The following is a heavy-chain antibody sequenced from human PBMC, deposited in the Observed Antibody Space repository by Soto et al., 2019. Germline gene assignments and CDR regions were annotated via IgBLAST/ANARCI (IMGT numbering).Heavy chain of an antibody. J-gene: IGHJ5*02. CDR3: ARDSFNVDYRSSSWVS. D-gene: IGHD6-6*01. CDR2: VSHDGRNT. Sequence: GGSLRLSCAASGFTFSDYAMHWVRQAPGKGLEWVAVVSHDGRNTHYADSVKGRFTISRDSSKNTVSLEMTSLRAEDTAVYYCARDSFNVDYRSSSWVSWGQGTLVTVSS. CDR1: GFTFSDYA. V-gene: IGHV3-30*03.